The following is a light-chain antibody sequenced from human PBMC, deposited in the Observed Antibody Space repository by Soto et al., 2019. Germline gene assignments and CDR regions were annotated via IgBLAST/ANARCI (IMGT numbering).Light chain of an antibody. CDR3: QQYNTCPLT. CDR1: QSVSSN. Sequence: EIVMTQSPATLSVSLGERATLSCRASQSVSSNLAWYQQKPGQAPRLLIYGASTRATGIPARFSGSGSGTVFPPTISLLQSEDSAVYYCQQYNTCPLTFGRGTKLEIK. J-gene: IGKJ4*01. V-gene: IGKV3-15*01. CDR2: GAS.